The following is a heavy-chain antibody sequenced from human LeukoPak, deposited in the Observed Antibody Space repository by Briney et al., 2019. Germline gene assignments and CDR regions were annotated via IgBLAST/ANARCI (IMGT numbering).Heavy chain of an antibody. CDR3: ARLETGYYYYYMDV. J-gene: IGHJ6*03. D-gene: IGHD1-1*01. V-gene: IGHV4-59*12. CDR2: IFYSGST. Sequence: SETLSLTCTVSGGSMTSYYWNWIRQPPGKGLEWIGFIFYSGSTNYNPSLKSRVTISVDTSKNQFSLKLSSVTAADTAVYYCARLETGYYYYYMDVWGKGTTVTVSS. CDR1: GGSMTSYY.